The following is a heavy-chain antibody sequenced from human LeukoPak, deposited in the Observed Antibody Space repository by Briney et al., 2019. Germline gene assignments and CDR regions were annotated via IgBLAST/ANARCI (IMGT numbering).Heavy chain of an antibody. CDR1: GYTFTGYY. CDR2: INPDSGET. D-gene: IGHD4-11*01. V-gene: IGHV1-2*02. J-gene: IGHJ4*02. CDR3: ARDRDYSKTERGFDY. Sequence: ASVKVSCKASGYTFTGYYIHWVRQAPGQGLEWMGWINPDSGETKSAKKFQGRVTMTGDTSISTAYMELSRVTSDDTAVYYCARDRDYSKTERGFDYWGQGTLVTVSS.